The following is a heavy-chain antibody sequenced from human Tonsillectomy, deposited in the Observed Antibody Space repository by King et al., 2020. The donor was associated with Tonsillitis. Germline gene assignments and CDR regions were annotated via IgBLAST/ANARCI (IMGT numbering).Heavy chain of an antibody. J-gene: IGHJ4*02. CDR2: ISYGGNDK. Sequence: VQLVESGGGVVQPGRSLRLSCAVSGFTFENYGMHWVRQAPGKGLEWVAFISYGGNDKYYGDSAKGRFTISRDNSKNTLYLEMNSLRVEDTAVFYCANDSGWYWGYFDYWGQGTLVTVSS. V-gene: IGHV3-30*18. D-gene: IGHD6-19*01. CDR1: GFTFENYG. CDR3: ANDSGWYWGYFDY.